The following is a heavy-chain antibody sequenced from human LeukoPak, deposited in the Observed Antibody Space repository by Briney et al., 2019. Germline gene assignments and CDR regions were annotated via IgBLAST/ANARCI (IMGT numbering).Heavy chain of an antibody. CDR2: IHSSGST. V-gene: IGHV4-4*07. Sequence: SETLSLTCTVSGGSSNNYFCSWIRQSAGGGLELIGRIHSSGSTYYKPSLKSRVSISVDTSNHKFSLSLNSVTAAHTALFYSVANPAGKGMLFDYWGQGALVTVSS. CDR3: VANPAGKGMLFDY. D-gene: IGHD2-8*01. J-gene: IGHJ4*02. CDR1: GGSSNNYF.